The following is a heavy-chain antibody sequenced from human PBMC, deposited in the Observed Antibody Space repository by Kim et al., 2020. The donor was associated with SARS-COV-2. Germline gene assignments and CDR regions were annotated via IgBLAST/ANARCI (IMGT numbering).Heavy chain of an antibody. CDR1: GFTFSSYA. CDR3: ARGIYYDSSGYSDAFDI. CDR2: ISSNGGST. V-gene: IGHV3-64*01. J-gene: IGHJ3*02. D-gene: IGHD3-22*01. Sequence: GGSLRLSCAASGFTFSSYAMHWVRQAPGKGLEYVSAISSNGGSTYYANSVKGRFTISRDNSKNTLYLQMGSLRAEDMAVYYCARGIYYDSSGYSDAFDIWGQGTMVTVSS.